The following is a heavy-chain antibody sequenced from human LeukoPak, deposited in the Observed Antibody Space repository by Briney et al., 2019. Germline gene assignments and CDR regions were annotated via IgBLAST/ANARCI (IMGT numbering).Heavy chain of an antibody. J-gene: IGHJ4*02. CDR2: LAGSDDTT. CDR3: AKGDAVITYYFDY. CDR1: GFTLGRNA. D-gene: IGHD3-22*01. Sequence: GGSLRLSCVASGFTLGRNAMSWVRQAPGKGLEWVASLAGSDDTTWYADHVRGRFAISRDTSKNTLYLQMNSLRAEDTAVYYCAKGDAVITYYFDYWGQGTLVTVSS. V-gene: IGHV3-23*01.